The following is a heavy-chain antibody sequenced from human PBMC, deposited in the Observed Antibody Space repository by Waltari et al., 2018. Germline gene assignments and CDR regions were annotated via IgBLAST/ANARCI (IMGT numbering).Heavy chain of an antibody. CDR3: AAALGGGISASRPFHF. CDR1: GDTFTDNY. J-gene: IGHJ3*01. CDR2: LDPEDVQA. Sequence: EVQLLQSGAEVKKPGTPVNISCKVSGDTFTDNYIHWIQPAPGTGLQWMGLLDPEDVQAVYAEQVQGRVTMTADTSIHTAYMELTSLTSEDTAFYYCAAALGGGISASRPFHFWGQGTMITVSS. D-gene: IGHD3-10*01. V-gene: IGHV1-69-2*01.